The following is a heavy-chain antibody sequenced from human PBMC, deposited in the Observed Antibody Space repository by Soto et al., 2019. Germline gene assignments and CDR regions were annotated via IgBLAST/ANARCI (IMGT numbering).Heavy chain of an antibody. D-gene: IGHD3-3*02. CDR3: ARNKDRQQLGGNYYYGIDV. Sequence: QVQLVQSGAEVKKPGSSVTVSCKASGGTFGNSAISWVRQAPGQGLEWMGGIIPIFPSTDYAQKFQERVPIAADESTSAAYRELTSLGSDDTAVYYCARNKDRQQLGGNYYYGIDVWGQGTTVTVSS. CDR1: GGTFGNSA. CDR2: IIPIFPST. J-gene: IGHJ6*02. V-gene: IGHV1-69*12.